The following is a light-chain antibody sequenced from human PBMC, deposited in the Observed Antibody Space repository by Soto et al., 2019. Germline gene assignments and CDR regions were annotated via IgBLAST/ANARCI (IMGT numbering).Light chain of an antibody. V-gene: IGKV1-9*01. J-gene: IGKJ1*01. CDR3: QQYNGYSTWT. Sequence: IQLTQSPSFLSASAVARVTITCRASQDISNFLAWYKQKPGKAPKLLIYAASTLQSGVPSRFSGSGSGTEFTLTISSLQPDDFATYYCQQYNGYSTWTFGQGTKVDIK. CDR1: QDISNF. CDR2: AAS.